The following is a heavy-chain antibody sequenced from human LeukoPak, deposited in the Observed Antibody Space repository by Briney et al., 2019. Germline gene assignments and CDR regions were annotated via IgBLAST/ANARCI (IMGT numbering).Heavy chain of an antibody. D-gene: IGHD6-19*01. V-gene: IGHV3-7*01. J-gene: IGHJ4*02. Sequence: GGSLRLSCAASGFSFSTSSMTWVRQAPGKGLEWVANINKDGSEKYSVDSVKGRFTISRDNVKNSLYLQLNNLRAEDTAVYYCARGGWLGDYWGQGTLVTVSS. CDR1: GFSFSTSS. CDR2: INKDGSEK. CDR3: ARGGWLGDY.